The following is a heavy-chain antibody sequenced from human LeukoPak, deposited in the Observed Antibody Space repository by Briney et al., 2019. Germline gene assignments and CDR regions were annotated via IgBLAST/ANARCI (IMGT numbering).Heavy chain of an antibody. CDR3: ARGVRITMVRGVSSFFDY. CDR1: GGSISSYY. Sequence: SETLSLTCTVSGGSISSYYWSWIRQPPGKGLEWIGYIYYSGSTNYNPPLKSRVTISVDTSKNQFSLKLSSVTAADTAVYYCARGVRITMVRGVSSFFDYWGQGTLVTVSS. D-gene: IGHD3-10*01. J-gene: IGHJ4*02. V-gene: IGHV4-59*01. CDR2: IYYSGST.